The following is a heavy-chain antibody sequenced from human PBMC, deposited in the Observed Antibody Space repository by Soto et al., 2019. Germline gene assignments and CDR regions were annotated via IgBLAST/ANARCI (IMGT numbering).Heavy chain of an antibody. V-gene: IGHV3-30*18. J-gene: IGHJ4*02. Sequence: GGSLRLSCAASGFTFSSYGMHWVRQAPGKGLEWVAVISYDGSNKYYADSVKGRFTISRDNSKNTLYLQMNSLRAEDTAVYYCAKDSHFYYDSSGYDYDFWGQGTLVTVSS. CDR1: GFTFSSYG. CDR3: AKDSHFYYDSSGYDYDF. CDR2: ISYDGSNK. D-gene: IGHD3-22*01.